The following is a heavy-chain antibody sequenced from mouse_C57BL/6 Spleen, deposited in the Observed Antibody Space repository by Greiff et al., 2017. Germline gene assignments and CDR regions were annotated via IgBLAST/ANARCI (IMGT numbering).Heavy chain of an antibody. CDR2: IDPSDSET. CDR1: GYTFTSYW. J-gene: IGHJ1*03. V-gene: IGHV1-52*01. Sequence: VQLQQPGAELVRPGSSVKLSCKASGYTFTSYWMHWVKQRPIQGLEWIGNIDPSDSETHSNQKFKDKATLTVDKSSSTAYMQLSSLTSEDSAVYYCATLLRSWYFDVWGTGTTVTVSS. D-gene: IGHD1-1*01. CDR3: ATLLRSWYFDV.